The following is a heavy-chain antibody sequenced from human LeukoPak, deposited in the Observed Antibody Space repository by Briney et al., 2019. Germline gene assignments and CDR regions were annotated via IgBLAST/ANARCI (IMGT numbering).Heavy chain of an antibody. CDR3: ARTDYYDSSGYYFPH. J-gene: IGHJ1*01. CDR1: GYTFTGYY. CDR2: INPNSGGT. D-gene: IGHD3-22*01. Sequence: ASVKVSCKASGYTFTGYYMHWVRQAPGQGLEWMGWINPNSGGTNYAQKFQGRVTMTRDTSISTAYMELRSLRSDDTAVYYCARTDYYDSSGYYFPHWGQGTLVTVSS. V-gene: IGHV1-2*02.